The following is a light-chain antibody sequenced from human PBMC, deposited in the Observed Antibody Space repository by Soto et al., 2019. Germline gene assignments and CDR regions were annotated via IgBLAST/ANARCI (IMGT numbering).Light chain of an antibody. V-gene: IGKV3-20*01. CDR2: GAS. Sequence: EIVLTQSPGTLSLSPGERATLSCRASQSVSSNYLAWYQQKPGQAPRLLIFGASSRASGSPDRFSDSGSGKDFTLTIGRLEPEDFAVYYCQQYGRSPATFGQGTKVEIK. CDR3: QQYGRSPAT. J-gene: IGKJ1*01. CDR1: QSVSSNY.